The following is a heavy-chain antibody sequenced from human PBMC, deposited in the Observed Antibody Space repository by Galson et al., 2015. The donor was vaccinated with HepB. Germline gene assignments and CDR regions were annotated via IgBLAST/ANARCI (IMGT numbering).Heavy chain of an antibody. V-gene: IGHV3-15*01. Sequence: SLRLSCAVSGLNFDTAWMSWVRQAPGKGLEWVGRIRTKTDGGTADYAAPVKGRFTVSRDDSKNTLYLQMNSLKIEDTALYFCTTGWTFYHGGSGSFTVYSIFDYWGQGTLVTVSS. CDR3: TTGWTFYHGGSGSFTVYSIFDY. CDR2: IRTKTDGGTA. J-gene: IGHJ4*02. CDR1: GLNFDTAW. D-gene: IGHD3-22*01.